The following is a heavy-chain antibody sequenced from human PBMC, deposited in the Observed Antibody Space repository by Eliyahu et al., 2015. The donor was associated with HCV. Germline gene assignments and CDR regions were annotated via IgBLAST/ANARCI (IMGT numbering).Heavy chain of an antibody. CDR1: GFTFSSYA. CDR2: ISGSGGST. D-gene: IGHD5-18*01. CDR3: AKRAVTAMDSMYYFDY. V-gene: IGHV3-23*01. Sequence: EVQLLESGGGLVQPGGSLRLSCXASGFTFSSYAMSWVRQAPGKGLEWVSAISGSGGSTYYADSVKGRFTISRDNSKNTLYLQMNSLRAEDTAVYYCAKRAVTAMDSMYYFDYWGQGTLVTASS. J-gene: IGHJ4*02.